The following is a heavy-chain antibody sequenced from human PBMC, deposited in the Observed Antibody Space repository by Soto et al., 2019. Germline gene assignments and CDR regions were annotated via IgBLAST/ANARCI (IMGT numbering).Heavy chain of an antibody. Sequence: SETLSLTCTVSGGSISSTSYYWGWLRQPPGKGLEWIGIIYYSGSTYYNPSLKSRVTISVDTSKNQFSLKLSSVAAADTAVYYCARHTSYTSGWCDYWGRGTLVTASS. CDR1: GGSISSTSYY. CDR2: IYYSGST. V-gene: IGHV4-39*01. CDR3: ARHTSYTSGWCDY. J-gene: IGHJ4*02. D-gene: IGHD6-19*01.